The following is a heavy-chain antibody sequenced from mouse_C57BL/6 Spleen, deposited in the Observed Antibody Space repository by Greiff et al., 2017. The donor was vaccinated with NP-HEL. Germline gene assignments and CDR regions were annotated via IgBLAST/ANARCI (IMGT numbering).Heavy chain of an antibody. D-gene: IGHD2-3*01. CDR2: IDPSDSYT. CDR1: GYTFTSYW. V-gene: IGHV1-59*01. CDR3: ARKGEWLLFFDY. Sequence: VQLQQSGAELVRPGTSVKLSCKASGYTFTSYWMHWVKQRPGQGLEWIGVIDPSDSYTNYNQKFKGKATLTVDTSSSTAYMQLSSLTSEDSAVYYWARKGEWLLFFDYWGQGTTLTVSS. J-gene: IGHJ2*01.